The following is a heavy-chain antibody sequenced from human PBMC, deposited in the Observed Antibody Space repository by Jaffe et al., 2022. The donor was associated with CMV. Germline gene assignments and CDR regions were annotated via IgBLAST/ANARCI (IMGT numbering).Heavy chain of an antibody. CDR1: GFTFGDYA. Sequence: ELQLVESGGGLVQPGRSLRLSCAASGFTFGDYAMHWVRQAPGKGLEWVSGISWDSATIGYADSVKGRFTISRDNAKNSLYLQMNSLRAEDTALYYCAKDRGYPPAMDVWGQGTTVTVS. V-gene: IGHV3-9*01. J-gene: IGHJ6*02. CDR3: AKDRGYPPAMDV. CDR2: ISWDSATI. D-gene: IGHD2-2*01.